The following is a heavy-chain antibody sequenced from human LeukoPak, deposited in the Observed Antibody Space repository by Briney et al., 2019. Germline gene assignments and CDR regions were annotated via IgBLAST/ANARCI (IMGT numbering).Heavy chain of an antibody. CDR2: IWYDGSNK. D-gene: IGHD3-22*01. Sequence: PGGSLRLSCAASGFTFSSYGMHWVRQAPGKGLEWVAVIWYDGSNKYYADSVKGRFTISRDNSKNSLYLQMNSLRAEDTAVYYCARGPPDSSGCWAPDYWGQGTLVTVSS. V-gene: IGHV3-33*01. CDR1: GFTFSSYG. J-gene: IGHJ4*02. CDR3: ARGPPDSSGCWAPDY.